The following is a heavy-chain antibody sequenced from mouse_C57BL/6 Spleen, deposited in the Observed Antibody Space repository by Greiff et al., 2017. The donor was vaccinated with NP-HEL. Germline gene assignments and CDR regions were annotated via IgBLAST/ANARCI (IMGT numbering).Heavy chain of an antibody. J-gene: IGHJ4*01. CDR2: INPNNGGT. Sequence: EVQLQQSGPELVKPGASVKISCKASGYTFTDYYMNWVKQSHGKSLEWIGDINPNNGGTSYNQKFKGKATLTVDKSSSTAYMELRSLTSEDSAVYYWARRVHYGSDYYAMDYWGQGTSVTVSS. D-gene: IGHD1-1*01. CDR1: GYTFTDYY. V-gene: IGHV1-26*01. CDR3: ARRVHYGSDYYAMDY.